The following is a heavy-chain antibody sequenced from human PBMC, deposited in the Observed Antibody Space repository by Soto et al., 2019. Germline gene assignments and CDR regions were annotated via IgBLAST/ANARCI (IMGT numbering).Heavy chain of an antibody. D-gene: IGHD6-19*01. V-gene: IGHV3-15*01. CDR1: GITFSNAW. CDR3: RTQWLD. Sequence: GGSLRLSCAASGITFSNAWMSWVRQAPGKGLEWIGFIKKKSDGGTTDYAAPVKGRFSISRDDSKNMVYLQMNSLKTEDTAVYYCRTQWLDWGQGTLVTVS. CDR2: IKKKSDGGTT. J-gene: IGHJ4*02.